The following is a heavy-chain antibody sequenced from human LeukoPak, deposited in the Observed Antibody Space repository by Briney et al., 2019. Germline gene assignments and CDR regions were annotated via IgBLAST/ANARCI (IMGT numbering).Heavy chain of an antibody. D-gene: IGHD1-26*01. Sequence: SETLSLTCTVSGGSISSSSYYWGWIRQPPGKGLEWIGSIYYSGSTYYNPSLKSRVTISVDTSKYQFSLKLSSVTAADTAVYYCARQASDYMDYWGQGTLVTVSS. J-gene: IGHJ4*02. CDR2: IYYSGST. V-gene: IGHV4-39*01. CDR1: GGSISSSSYY. CDR3: ARQASDYMDY.